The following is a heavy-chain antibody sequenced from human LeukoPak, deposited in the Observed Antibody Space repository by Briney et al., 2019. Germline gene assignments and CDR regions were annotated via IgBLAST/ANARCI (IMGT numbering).Heavy chain of an antibody. J-gene: IGHJ4*02. CDR2: INPNSGGT. D-gene: IGHD3-10*01. Sequence: ASVKVSCKASGYTFTGYYMHWVRQAPGQGLEWMGWINPNSGGTNYAQKFQGRVTMTGDTSISTAYMELSRLRSDDTAVYYCARRRYYGSGSLIDYWGQGTLVTVSS. CDR1: GYTFTGYY. V-gene: IGHV1-2*02. CDR3: ARRRYYGSGSLIDY.